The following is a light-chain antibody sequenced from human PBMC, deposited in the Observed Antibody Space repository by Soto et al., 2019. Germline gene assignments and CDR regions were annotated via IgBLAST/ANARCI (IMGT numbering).Light chain of an antibody. J-gene: IGLJ1*01. V-gene: IGLV2-14*01. CDR3: SSYTSSSTLYV. CDR1: SSDVVDYNY. Sequence: QSALAQPPSLSGSPGQSITISCTGTSSDVVDYNYVSWYQQHPDKAPKLMIYDVSNRPSGVSNRFSGSKSGNTASLTISGLQAEDEADYYCSSYTSSSTLYVFGTGTKVTVL. CDR2: DVS.